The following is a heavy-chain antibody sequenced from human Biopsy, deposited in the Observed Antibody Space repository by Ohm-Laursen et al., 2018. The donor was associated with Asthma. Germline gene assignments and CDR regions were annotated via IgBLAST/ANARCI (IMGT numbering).Heavy chain of an antibody. CDR1: GYTFSSFG. V-gene: IGHV1-18*01. CDR3: ARHRGYCTGGSCYPDFDY. D-gene: IGHD2-15*01. J-gene: IGHJ4*02. Sequence: ASVKASCKPPGYTFSSFGISWVRLAPGHGLDWMGWTSVYNGDTDYPQKLQGRVTMTTDTSTSTAYMELRSLRSDDTAVYYCARHRGYCTGGSCYPDFDYWGQGTLVTVSS. CDR2: TSVYNGDT.